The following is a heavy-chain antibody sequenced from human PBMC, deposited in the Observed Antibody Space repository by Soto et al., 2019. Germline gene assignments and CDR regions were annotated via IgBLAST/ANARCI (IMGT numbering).Heavy chain of an antibody. CDR2: IYSGGRT. V-gene: IGHV3-66*04. CDR1: GFTVSNNY. CDR3: ARLRGKNYGSGNFYKGCFES. Sequence: EVQLVESGGGLVQPGGSLRLSCAASGFTVSNNYMSWVRQAPGKGLEWVSIIYSGGRTYYADSVMDRFTISRDDFNNALYLRMNSLRAEDTAVYYCARLRGKNYGSGNFYKGCFESWGQGTLVTVSS. J-gene: IGHJ5*01. D-gene: IGHD3-10*01.